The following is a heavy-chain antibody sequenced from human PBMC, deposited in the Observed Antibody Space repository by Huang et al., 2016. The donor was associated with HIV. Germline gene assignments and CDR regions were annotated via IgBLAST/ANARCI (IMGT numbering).Heavy chain of an antibody. D-gene: IGHD1-1*01. J-gene: IGHJ4*02. CDR1: GFTFSGYG. CDR3: AKDNDLYYFDY. CDR2: ITFDGKNK. V-gene: IGHV3-30*18. Sequence: QVHLVESGGGVVQPGRSLRSSCAASGFTFSGYGMHWVRQAPGKGLEWVAVITFDGKNKYYADSVRGRFTVTRDNSQSTVSLQMNTLRAEDTAVYYCAKDNDLYYFDYWGRGTLVTVSS.